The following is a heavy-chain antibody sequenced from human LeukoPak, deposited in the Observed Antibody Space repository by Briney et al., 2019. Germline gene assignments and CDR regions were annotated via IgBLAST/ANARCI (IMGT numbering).Heavy chain of an antibody. J-gene: IGHJ3*01. CDR1: GYTFTDYY. D-gene: IGHD3-10*01. V-gene: IGHV1-2*02. CDR3: ATLWFGEYRDCFDL. Sequence: ASVKVSFKASGYTFTDYYMHWMRHAPGQGLEWMGWINPNTGGTNYAQKFQGRVTMIRDTSISTAYMELRRLSPDDTAVYYCATLWFGEYRDCFDLWGQGTVVAVSS. CDR2: INPNTGGT.